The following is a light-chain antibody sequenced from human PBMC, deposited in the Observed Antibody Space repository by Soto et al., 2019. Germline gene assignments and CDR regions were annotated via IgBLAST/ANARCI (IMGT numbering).Light chain of an antibody. CDR3: QQLNGYKLA. Sequence: DIQLTQSPSFLSASVGDTVTITCRASQGMSTYLAWYQQKPGKVPKLLIRSASTLQSGVPPRFSGGGSVTEFTLPLSTLQPDDSGIYYCQQLNGYKLAFGGGTNVEIK. J-gene: IGKJ4*01. V-gene: IGKV1-9*01. CDR1: QGMSTY. CDR2: SAS.